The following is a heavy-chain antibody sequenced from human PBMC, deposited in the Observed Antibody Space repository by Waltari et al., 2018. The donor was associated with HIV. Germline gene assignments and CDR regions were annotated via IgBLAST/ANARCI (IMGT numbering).Heavy chain of an antibody. D-gene: IGHD2-15*01. CDR3: TTFEMGTTRNY. J-gene: IGHJ4*02. CDR1: GITFQNAW. CDR2: VKSKSDGGTT. V-gene: IGHV3-15*05. Sequence: DVQLVVSGGGLVRPGGSLKLSCAVSGITFQNAWLRWVRQAPGQGLQWLGHVKSKSDGGTTDYAAPVRGRFTISADDFNDTVFLTMNSLKIEDTAIYYCTTFEMGTTRNYWGQGTLVTVSS.